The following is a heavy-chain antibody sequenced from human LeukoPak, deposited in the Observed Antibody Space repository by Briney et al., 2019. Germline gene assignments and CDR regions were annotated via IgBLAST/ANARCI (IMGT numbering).Heavy chain of an antibody. CDR1: GYTFTSYN. V-gene: IGHV1-8*01. CDR2: MNPNSGNT. J-gene: IGHJ4*02. D-gene: IGHD5-12*01. Sequence: ASVKVSCKASGYTFTSYNINWVRRATGQGLEWMGWMNPNSGNTGYAQKFQGRVTMTRNTSISTAYMELSSLRSEDTAVYYCARLCDSGYDPNDYWGQGTLVTVSS. CDR3: ARLCDSGYDPNDY.